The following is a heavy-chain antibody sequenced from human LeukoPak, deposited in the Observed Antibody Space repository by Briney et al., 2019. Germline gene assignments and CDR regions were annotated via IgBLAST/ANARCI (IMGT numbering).Heavy chain of an antibody. CDR1: GFTFSTYG. CDR3: AKCLRSLEYYYYREV. D-gene: IGHD3-16*01. CDR2: IRYDGSNK. Sequence: PGGSLRLSCAASGFTFSTYGMHWVRHAPGKGLEEVTFIRYDGSNKYHADAAKGRFTISRDNSKNTLYGQMNSLRAEATAVFYYAKCLRSLEYYYYREVWGKGTTVSVSS. V-gene: IGHV3-30*02. J-gene: IGHJ6*03.